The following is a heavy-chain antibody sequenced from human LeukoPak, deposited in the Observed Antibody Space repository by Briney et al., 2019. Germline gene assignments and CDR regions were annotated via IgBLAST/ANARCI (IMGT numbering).Heavy chain of an antibody. V-gene: IGHV3-23*01. CDR1: GFTFSSYA. J-gene: IGHJ4*02. CDR2: ISGSGGST. CDR3: AKDFSSGWSSSFDY. Sequence: GGSLRLSCAASGFTFSSYAMSWVRQAPGKGLEWVSAISGSGGSTYYADSVKGRFTISRDNSKDTLYLQMNSLRAEDTAVYYCAKDFSSGWSSSFDYWGQGTLVTVSS. D-gene: IGHD6-19*01.